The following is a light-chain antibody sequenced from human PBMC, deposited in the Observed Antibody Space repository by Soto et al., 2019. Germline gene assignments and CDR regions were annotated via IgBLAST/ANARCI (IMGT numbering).Light chain of an antibody. V-gene: IGKV4-1*01. CDR1: RTVFYIPDNKNF. CDR2: WAS. Sequence: DIVLTQSPDSLAVSLGERATINCKASRTVFYIPDNKNFLAWYQHKPGQPPKLLVYWASTRNSGVPDRFSGSGSGTDFTITISSLQAEDVAVYYCQQYIFTPLTFGGGTKVEIK. CDR3: QQYIFTPLT. J-gene: IGKJ4*01.